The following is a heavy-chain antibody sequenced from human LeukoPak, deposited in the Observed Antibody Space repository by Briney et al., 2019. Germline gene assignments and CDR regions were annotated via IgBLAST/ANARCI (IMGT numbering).Heavy chain of an antibody. Sequence: SETLSLTCTVSGGSISSSSYYWGWIRQPPGKGLEWIGSIYYSGSTYYNPSLKSRVTISVDTSKNQFSLKLGSVTAADTAVYYCARYYDSSGYSFDYWGQGTLVTVSS. CDR2: IYYSGST. D-gene: IGHD3-22*01. J-gene: IGHJ4*02. V-gene: IGHV4-39*01. CDR1: GGSISSSSYY. CDR3: ARYYDSSGYSFDY.